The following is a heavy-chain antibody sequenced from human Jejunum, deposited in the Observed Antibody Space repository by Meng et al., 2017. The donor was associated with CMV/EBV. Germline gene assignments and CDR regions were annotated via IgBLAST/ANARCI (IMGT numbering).Heavy chain of an antibody. CDR2: SNDAENEI. CDR1: GLQCMSHW. Sequence: GLQCMSHWMHWVRKGPGKGLVWVSRSNDAENEISYADSVKSRFNISRDNAENTLYLQMNSLRAEDMAVYYCVRAGSGNAYGLFDYWGQGTRVTVSS. V-gene: IGHV3-74*01. J-gene: IGHJ4*02. CDR3: VRAGSGNAYGLFDY. D-gene: IGHD1-26*01.